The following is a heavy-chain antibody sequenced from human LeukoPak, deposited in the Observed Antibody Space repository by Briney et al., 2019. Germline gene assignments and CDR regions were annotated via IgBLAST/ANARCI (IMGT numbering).Heavy chain of an antibody. CDR3: ARGWVVVGAYNWFDP. CDR1: GFTFSSYW. CDR2: IKQDGSEK. V-gene: IGHV3-7*01. J-gene: IGHJ5*02. Sequence: PGGSLRLSCAASGFTFSSYWMSWVRQVPGKGLEWVANIKQDGSEKYYVDSVKGRFTISRDSAKNSLYLQMNSLRAEDTAVYYCARGWVVVGAYNWFDPWGQGTLVTVSS. D-gene: IGHD1-26*01.